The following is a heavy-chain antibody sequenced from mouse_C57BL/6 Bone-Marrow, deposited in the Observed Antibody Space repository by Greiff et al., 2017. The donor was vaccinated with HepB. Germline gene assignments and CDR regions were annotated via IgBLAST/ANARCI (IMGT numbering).Heavy chain of an antibody. J-gene: IGHJ2*01. Sequence: DVMLVESGGGLVKPGGSLKLSCAASGFTFSDYGMHWVRQAPEKGLEWVAYISSGRSTIYYADTVKGRFTISRDNAKNTLFLQMTSLRSEDTAMYYCARYYGSSYGDFDYWGQGTTLTVSS. CDR2: ISSGRSTI. D-gene: IGHD1-1*01. V-gene: IGHV5-17*01. CDR1: GFTFSDYG. CDR3: ARYYGSSYGDFDY.